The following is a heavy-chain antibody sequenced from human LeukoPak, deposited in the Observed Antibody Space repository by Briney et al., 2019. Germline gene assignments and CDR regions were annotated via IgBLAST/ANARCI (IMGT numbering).Heavy chain of an antibody. D-gene: IGHD3-3*01. CDR2: INPNSGGT. V-gene: IGHV1-2*02. J-gene: IGHJ6*02. CDR3: ARDGPCYNYDFWSGYHSLPHLPKTKYGMDV. Sequence: ASVKVSCKASGYTFTGYYMHWVRQAPGQGLEWMGWINPNSGGTNYAQKFQGRVTMTRDTSISTAYMEVSRLRSDDTAVYYCARDGPCYNYDFWSGYHSLPHLPKTKYGMDVWGQGTTVTVSS. CDR1: GYTFTGYY.